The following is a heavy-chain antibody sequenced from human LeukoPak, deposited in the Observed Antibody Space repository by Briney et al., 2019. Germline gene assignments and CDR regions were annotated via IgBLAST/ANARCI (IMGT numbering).Heavy chain of an antibody. CDR3: AKDFEFKWQQPSDH. CDR2: ISGTGGNT. CDR1: GFSFSNYA. J-gene: IGHJ4*02. D-gene: IGHD1/OR15-1a*01. V-gene: IGHV3-23*01. Sequence: GGSLRLSCAVSGFSFSNYAMNWVRQFPGKGLEWVSGISGTGGNTYYADSVKGRFTISRDNSKNMLYLQMNTLTAEDTAIYFCAKDFEFKWQQPSDHWGQGTPVTVSS.